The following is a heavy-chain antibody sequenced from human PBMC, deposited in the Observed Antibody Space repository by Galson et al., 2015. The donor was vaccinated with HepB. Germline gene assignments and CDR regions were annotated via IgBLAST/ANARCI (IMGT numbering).Heavy chain of an antibody. V-gene: IGHV3-33*07. CDR2: IWSDGSDR. CDR1: GFPFSNFG. Sequence: SLRLSCAASGFPFSNFGMYWVRQAPGKGLEWVAVIWSDGSDRDYVESVKGRFTISRDNAKNMVFLQMNNVRVDDSGIYFCVRGAIMVPYFDRWGQGVLVTVSS. CDR3: VRGAIMVPYFDR. D-gene: IGHD2-8*01. J-gene: IGHJ4*02.